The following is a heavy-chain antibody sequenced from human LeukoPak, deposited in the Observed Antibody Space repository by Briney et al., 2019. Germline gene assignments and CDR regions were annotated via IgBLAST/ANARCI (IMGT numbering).Heavy chain of an antibody. CDR1: GYTFTGYL. CDR2: INPNSGST. J-gene: IGHJ4*02. CDR3: ARGNYYGSGSYSKLDY. Sequence: GASVTVSCKASGYTFTGYLMHWVRQAPGQGLEWMGMINPNSGSTNYAQKFQGRVTMTRDTSTSTVYMELGSLRSEDTALYYCARGNYYGSGSYSKLDYWGQGTLVTVSS. D-gene: IGHD3-10*01. V-gene: IGHV1-46*01.